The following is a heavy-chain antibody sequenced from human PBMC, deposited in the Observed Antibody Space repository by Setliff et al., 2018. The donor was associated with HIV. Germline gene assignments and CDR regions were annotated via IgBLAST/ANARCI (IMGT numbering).Heavy chain of an antibody. CDR3: ARFSTVVLQFLEWLTFDY. Sequence: PSETLSLTCTASGGSISSHFWSWIRQPPGKGLEWIGSIYYSGSTNYNPSLKSRVTISVVTSKNQFSLKLSSVTAADTAVYYCARFSTVVLQFLEWLTFDYWGQGTLVTVSS. CDR2: IYYSGST. CDR1: GGSISSHF. J-gene: IGHJ4*02. D-gene: IGHD3-3*01. V-gene: IGHV4-59*11.